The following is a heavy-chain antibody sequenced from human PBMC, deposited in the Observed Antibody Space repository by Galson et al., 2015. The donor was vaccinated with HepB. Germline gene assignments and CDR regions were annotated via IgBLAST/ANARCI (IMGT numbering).Heavy chain of an antibody. CDR3: ARDDIVLMVYAPYYYYYMDV. J-gene: IGHJ6*03. Sequence: SLRLSCAASGFTFSSYSMNWVRQAPGKGLEWVSYISSSSSTIYYADSVKGRFTISRDNAKNSLYLQMSSLRAEDTAVYYCARDDIVLMVYAPYYYYYMDVWGKGTTVTVSS. CDR2: ISSSSSTI. CDR1: GFTFSSYS. V-gene: IGHV3-48*01. D-gene: IGHD2-8*01.